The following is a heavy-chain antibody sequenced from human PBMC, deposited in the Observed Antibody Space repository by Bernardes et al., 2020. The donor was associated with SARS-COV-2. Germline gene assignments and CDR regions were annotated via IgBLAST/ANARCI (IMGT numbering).Heavy chain of an antibody. J-gene: IGHJ3*02. CDR3: AKGLVGGSWDLAHAFDI. CDR2: ISWNSGSI. CDR1: GFTFGDYA. Sequence: GGSLRLSCAASGFTFGDYAMHLVRQAPGKGLEWVSGISWNSGSIGYADSVQGRFTISRDNAKNSLYLQMNSLRAEDTALYYCAKGLVGGSWDLAHAFDIWGQGTMVTVSS. V-gene: IGHV3-9*01. D-gene: IGHD2-15*01.